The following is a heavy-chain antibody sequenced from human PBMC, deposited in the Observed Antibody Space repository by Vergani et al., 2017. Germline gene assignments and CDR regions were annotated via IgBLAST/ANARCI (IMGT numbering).Heavy chain of an antibody. Sequence: QVQLVQSGAEVKKPGASVKVSCKASGYTFTSYAMHWVRQAPGQRLEWMGWINTGNGNTKYSQKLQGRVTITRDTSASKAYMELSSLRSEDTAVYYCARVKQLARYYYYGMDVWGQGTTVTVSS. CDR2: INTGNGNT. CDR3: ARVKQLARYYYYGMDV. D-gene: IGHD6-6*01. J-gene: IGHJ6*02. CDR1: GYTFTSYA. V-gene: IGHV1-3*04.